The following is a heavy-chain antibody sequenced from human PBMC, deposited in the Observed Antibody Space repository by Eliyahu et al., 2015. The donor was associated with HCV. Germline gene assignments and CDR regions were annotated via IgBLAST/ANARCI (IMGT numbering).Heavy chain of an antibody. CDR2: ISSNGGST. CDR1: GFTFSSYA. CDR3: ARGGYCSGGSCSSDAFDI. D-gene: IGHD2-15*01. Sequence: EVQLVESGGGLVQPGGSLRLSCAASGFTFSSYAMHWVRQAPGKGLEYVSAISSNGGSTYYANSVKGRFTISRDNSKNTLYLQMGSLRAEDMAVYYCARGGYCSGGSCSSDAFDIWGQGTMVTVSS. V-gene: IGHV3-64*01. J-gene: IGHJ3*02.